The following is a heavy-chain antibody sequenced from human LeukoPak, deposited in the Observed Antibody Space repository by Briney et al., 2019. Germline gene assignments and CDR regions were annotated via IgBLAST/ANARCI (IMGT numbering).Heavy chain of an antibody. CDR2: VYHSGST. J-gene: IGHJ6*02. Sequence: SGTLPLTCAVSGGSISSNNWWSWVRQPPGKGLEWIGEVYHSGSTSYNPSLLSRVTISVDKSKNQFSLEMRSVTAADTAVYYCARDVTRQVMDVWGQGTTVTVSS. CDR1: GGSISSNNW. V-gene: IGHV4-4*02. CDR3: ARDVTRQVMDV. D-gene: IGHD2-15*01.